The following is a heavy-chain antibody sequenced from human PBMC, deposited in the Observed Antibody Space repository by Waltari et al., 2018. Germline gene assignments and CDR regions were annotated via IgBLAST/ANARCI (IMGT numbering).Heavy chain of an antibody. Sequence: QVQLVESGGGVVQPGRSLRRSCAASGFTFSSYAMHWVGRAPGKGLGWVAVISYDGSNKYYADSVKGRFTISRDNSKNTLYLQMNSLRAEDTAVYYCARVWDPIRITMIVGEFAFDIWGQGTMVTVSS. CDR3: ARVWDPIRITMIVGEFAFDI. D-gene: IGHD3-22*01. V-gene: IGHV3-30*01. CDR1: GFTFSSYA. J-gene: IGHJ3*02. CDR2: ISYDGSNK.